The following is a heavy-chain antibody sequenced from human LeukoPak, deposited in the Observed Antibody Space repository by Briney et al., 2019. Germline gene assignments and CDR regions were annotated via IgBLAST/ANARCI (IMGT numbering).Heavy chain of an antibody. CDR2: IYYSGST. D-gene: IGHD3-22*01. J-gene: IGHJ4*02. Sequence: SETLSLTCTVSGGSISSSSYYWGWIRQPPGKGLEWIGSIYYSGSTYYNPSLKSRVTISVDTSKNQFSLKLSSVTAADTAVYYCARTYDSSGYYLEWGQGTLVTVSS. CDR3: ARTYDSSGYYLE. V-gene: IGHV4-39*07. CDR1: GGSISSSSYY.